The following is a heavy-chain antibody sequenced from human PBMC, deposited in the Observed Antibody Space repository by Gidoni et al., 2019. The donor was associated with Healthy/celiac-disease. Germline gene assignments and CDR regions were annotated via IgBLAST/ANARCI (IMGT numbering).Heavy chain of an antibody. CDR3: AKEDCYGGESSTSCENY. CDR2: ISGSGGST. J-gene: IGHJ4*02. Sequence: FSSYAMSWVRQAPGKGLEWVSAISGSGGSTYYADSVKGRFTISRDNSKNTLYLQMNSLRAEDTAVYYCAKEDCYGGESSTSCENYWGQGTLVTVSS. D-gene: IGHD2-2*01. CDR1: FSSYA. V-gene: IGHV3-23*01.